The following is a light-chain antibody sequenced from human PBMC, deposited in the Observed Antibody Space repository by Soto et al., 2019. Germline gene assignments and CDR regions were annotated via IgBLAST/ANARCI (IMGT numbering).Light chain of an antibody. CDR2: GAS. CDR1: QSVSSSY. Sequence: EIVWTQSPGTLSLSPGERATLSCRASQSVSSSYLAWYQQQPGQAPRLLIYGASSRATGIPDRFSGSGSGTDFTLTISRLEPEAFAVYYCQQYVSSPPMYTVGQGTKLEIK. CDR3: QQYVSSPPMYT. V-gene: IGKV3-20*01. J-gene: IGKJ2*01.